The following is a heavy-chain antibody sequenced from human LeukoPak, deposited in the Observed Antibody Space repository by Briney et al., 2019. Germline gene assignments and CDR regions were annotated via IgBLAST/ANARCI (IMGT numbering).Heavy chain of an antibody. Sequence: GRSLRLSCAASGFTFSGHAIHWARQTPGKGLEWVAVISYDGRNEYYADSVKGRFTISRDNSKNTLFLQMNSLRAEDTALYYCARQDCSPSCYLAYWGQGTLVTVSS. CDR1: GFTFSGHA. D-gene: IGHD3-22*01. J-gene: IGHJ4*02. V-gene: IGHV3-30*04. CDR2: ISYDGRNE. CDR3: ARQDCSPSCYLAY.